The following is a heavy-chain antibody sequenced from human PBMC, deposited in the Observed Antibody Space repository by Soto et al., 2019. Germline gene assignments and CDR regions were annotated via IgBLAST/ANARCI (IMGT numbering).Heavy chain of an antibody. CDR2: ITGSGGST. V-gene: IGHV3-23*01. Sequence: VVSLRLSFATSGFSFVSYAMSWVRQAPGKGLEWASTITGSGGSTYYPDSVKGRFSTSRDNSNNTLHLQMNSLRAEDTAIYYWAKDATVGATYYFDACGKGILVSVYS. CDR3: AKDATVGATYYFDA. D-gene: IGHD1-26*01. J-gene: IGHJ4*02. CDR1: GFSFVSYA.